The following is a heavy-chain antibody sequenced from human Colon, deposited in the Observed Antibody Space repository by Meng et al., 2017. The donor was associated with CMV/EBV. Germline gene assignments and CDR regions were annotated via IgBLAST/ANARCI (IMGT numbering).Heavy chain of an antibody. V-gene: IGHV3-23*01. J-gene: IGHJ4*02. Sequence: GGSLRLSCAASGFMFSTYRMSWVRQAPGRGPEWVSSIGGTGSYTYYADFAEGRFTISRDSSQNTLFLQMRGLRVEDTAVYYCARQPYYGSGRGVYFDHWGQGTLVTVSS. CDR2: IGGTGSYT. D-gene: IGHD3-10*01. CDR3: ARQPYYGSGRGVYFDH. CDR1: GFMFSTYR.